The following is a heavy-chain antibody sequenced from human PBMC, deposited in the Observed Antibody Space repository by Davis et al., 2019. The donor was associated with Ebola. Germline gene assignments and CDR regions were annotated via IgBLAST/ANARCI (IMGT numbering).Heavy chain of an antibody. CDR1: GGSISSYY. V-gene: IGHV4-59*01. J-gene: IGHJ5*01. Sequence: MPSETLSLTCTVSGGSISSYYWSWIRQPPGKGLEWIGYIYYSGSTNYNPSLKSRVTISVYTSKNQFSLKLSSVSAADAAIYYCARGGVNWFDPWGQGILVTVSS. CDR3: ARGGVNWFDP. CDR2: IYYSGST.